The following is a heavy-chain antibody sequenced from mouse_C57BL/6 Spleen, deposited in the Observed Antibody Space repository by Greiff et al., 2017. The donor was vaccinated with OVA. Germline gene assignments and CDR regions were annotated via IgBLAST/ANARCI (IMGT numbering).Heavy chain of an antibody. CDR3: ARGSLFY. CDR1: GYAFSSSW. D-gene: IGHD6-1*01. V-gene: IGHV1-82*01. J-gene: IGHJ2*01. CDR2: IYPGDGDT. Sequence: VQVVESGPELVKPGASVKISCKASGYAFSSSWMNWVKQRPGKGLEWIGRIYPGDGDTNYNGKFKGKATLTADKSSSTAYMQLSSLTSEDSAVYFCARGSLFYWGQGTTLTVSS.